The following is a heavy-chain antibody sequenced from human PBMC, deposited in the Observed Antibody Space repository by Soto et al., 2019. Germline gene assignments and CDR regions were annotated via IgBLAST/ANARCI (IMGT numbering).Heavy chain of an antibody. CDR2: IYYSGST. Sequence: PSETLSLTCTVSGGSISSGGYYWSWIRQHPGKGLEWIGYIYYSGSTYYNPSLKSRVTISVDTSKNQFSLKLSSVTAADTAVYYCARDLDYYDSSGHYGMGVWGQGTTVTVSS. J-gene: IGHJ6*02. D-gene: IGHD3-22*01. V-gene: IGHV4-31*03. CDR1: GGSISSGGYY. CDR3: ARDLDYYDSSGHYGMGV.